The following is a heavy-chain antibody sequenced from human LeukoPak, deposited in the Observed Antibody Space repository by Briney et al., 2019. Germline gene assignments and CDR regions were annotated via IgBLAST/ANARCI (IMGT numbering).Heavy chain of an antibody. CDR1: GGSISSSSYY. CDR3: ARNYGYCSSTSCYTLIDY. D-gene: IGHD2-2*02. J-gene: IGHJ4*02. CDR2: IYYSGST. Sequence: SETLSLTCTVSGGSISSSSYYWGWIRQPPGKGLEWIGSIYYSGSTYYNPSLKSRVTISVDTSKNQFSLKLSSVTAADTAVYYCARNYGYCSSTSCYTLIDYWGQGTLVTVSS. V-gene: IGHV4-39*07.